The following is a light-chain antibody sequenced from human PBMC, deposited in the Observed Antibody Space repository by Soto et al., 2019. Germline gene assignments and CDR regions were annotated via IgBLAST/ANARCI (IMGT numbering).Light chain of an antibody. V-gene: IGLV4-60*03. Sequence: QAVVTQSSSASASLGSSVKLTCTLSSGHSSYIIAWHQQQPGKAPRYLMKLEGSGSYNKGSGVPDRFSGSSSGADRYLTISNLQSEDEADYYCETWDRDVVFGGGTKLTVL. CDR1: SGHSSYI. J-gene: IGLJ2*01. CDR3: ETWDRDVV. CDR2: LEGSGSY.